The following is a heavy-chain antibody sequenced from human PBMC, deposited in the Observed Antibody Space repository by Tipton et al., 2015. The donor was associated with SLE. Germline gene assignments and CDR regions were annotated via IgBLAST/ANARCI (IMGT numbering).Heavy chain of an antibody. CDR3: ARGAPVRYYDFWSGSTTHYGMDV. D-gene: IGHD3-3*01. Sequence: QLVQSGPEVKKPGASVKVSCKASGYTFTSYAMNWVRQAPGQGLEWMGWINTNTGNPTYAQGFTGRFVFSLDTSVSTAYLQISSLKAEDTAVYYCARGAPVRYYDFWSGSTTHYGMDVWGQGTTVTVSS. CDR2: INTNTGNP. CDR1: GYTFTSYA. J-gene: IGHJ6*02. V-gene: IGHV7-4-1*02.